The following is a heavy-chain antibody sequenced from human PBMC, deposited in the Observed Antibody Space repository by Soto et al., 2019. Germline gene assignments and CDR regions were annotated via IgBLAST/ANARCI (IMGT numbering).Heavy chain of an antibody. CDR2: ISGGGGTT. D-gene: IGHD2-2*01. Sequence: GGSLRLSCSASGFTFSSYAMSWVRQAPGKGLEWVSAISGGGGTTYYADSVKGRFTISRDNSKNTLYLQMNSLRAEDTAVYYCAKSRGVVPAASYFDYWGRGTLVTSPQ. V-gene: IGHV3-23*01. CDR3: AKSRGVVPAASYFDY. J-gene: IGHJ4*02. CDR1: GFTFSSYA.